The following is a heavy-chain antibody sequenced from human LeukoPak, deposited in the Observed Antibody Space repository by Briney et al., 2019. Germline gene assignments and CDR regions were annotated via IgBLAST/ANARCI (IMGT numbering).Heavy chain of an antibody. Sequence: GASVKVSCKASGYTFTGHYMHWVRQAPGQGLEWMGWINPNSGGTDYAQKFQGRVTMTRDTSMNTAYMKLSRLESDDTAVYYCARGASGGGDNDSGEQGTLVTVP. V-gene: IGHV1-2*02. D-gene: IGHD3-16*01. CDR1: GYTFTGHY. CDR2: INPNSGGT. J-gene: IGHJ4*02. CDR3: ARGASGGGDNDS.